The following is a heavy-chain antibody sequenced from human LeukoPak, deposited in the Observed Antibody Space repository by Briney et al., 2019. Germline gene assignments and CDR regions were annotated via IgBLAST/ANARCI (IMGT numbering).Heavy chain of an antibody. CDR1: GYNFRSYG. CDR2: ITAGNGTT. J-gene: IGHJ3*02. V-gene: IGHV1-18*01. D-gene: IGHD5-18*01. CDR3: ARDLARGYSYGYNAFDI. Sequence: ASVKVSCKASGYNFRSYGIGWVRQAPRQGLEWMGWITAGNGTTNYAQKVQGRVTMTTDTSTSTAYMELRSLRSDDTAVYFCARDLARGYSYGYNAFDIWGQGTMVTVSS.